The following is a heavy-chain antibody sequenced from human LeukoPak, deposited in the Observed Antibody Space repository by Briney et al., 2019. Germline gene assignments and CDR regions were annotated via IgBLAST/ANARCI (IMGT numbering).Heavy chain of an antibody. CDR1: GFTFSSYG. Sequence: GGSLRLSCAASGFTFSSYGMSWVRQAPGKGLELVANIKQDRSEKYYVDSVKGRFTISRDNAKNSLYLQMNSLRAEDTAVYYCARLREIPVFGVVTKSTSYFDYWGQGTLVTVSS. CDR3: ARLREIPVFGVVTKSTSYFDY. V-gene: IGHV3-7*01. J-gene: IGHJ4*02. CDR2: IKQDRSEK. D-gene: IGHD3-3*01.